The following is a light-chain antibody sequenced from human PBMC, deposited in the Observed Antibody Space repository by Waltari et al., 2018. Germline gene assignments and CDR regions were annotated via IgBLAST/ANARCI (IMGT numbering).Light chain of an antibody. Sequence: SYVLTQPPSVSVAPGKTARITCGGNNIGSKSGHWYQQKPGQAPVLVVYADSDRPAGIPERFSGSTSGTTATLTISRVEAGDEADYYCQVWDSSSDHWVFGGGTQLTVL. V-gene: IGLV3-21*03. J-gene: IGLJ3*02. CDR3: QVWDSSSDHWV. CDR1: NIGSKS. CDR2: ADS.